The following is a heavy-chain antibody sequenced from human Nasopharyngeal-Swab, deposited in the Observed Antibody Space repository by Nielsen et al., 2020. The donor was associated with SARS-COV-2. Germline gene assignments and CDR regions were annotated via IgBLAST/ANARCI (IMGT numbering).Heavy chain of an antibody. Sequence: GGSLRLSCQASGYTFTTFWLTWLRQLPGKGLDWLGIIFPGDSDTRYSPSFQGQVTISVDKSISTAYLQWNSLKASDTATYFCAIDYGSGTYGLDVWGQGTRVTVSS. CDR3: AIDYGSGTYGLDV. CDR2: IFPGDSDT. D-gene: IGHD3-10*01. J-gene: IGHJ6*02. CDR1: GYTFTTFW. V-gene: IGHV5-51*01.